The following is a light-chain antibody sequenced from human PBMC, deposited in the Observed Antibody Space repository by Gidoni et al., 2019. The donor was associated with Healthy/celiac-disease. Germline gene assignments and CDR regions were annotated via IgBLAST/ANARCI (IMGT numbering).Light chain of an antibody. Sequence: DIQMTQSPSSLSASVGDRVTITCRASQSISSYLNWYQQKPGKAPKLLIYAASSLQSGVPSRFSGSGSGTDFTLTISSLQPEDFATYYCQQSYSTAPTFGGXTKVEIK. CDR3: QQSYSTAPT. V-gene: IGKV1-39*01. CDR2: AAS. J-gene: IGKJ4*01. CDR1: QSISSY.